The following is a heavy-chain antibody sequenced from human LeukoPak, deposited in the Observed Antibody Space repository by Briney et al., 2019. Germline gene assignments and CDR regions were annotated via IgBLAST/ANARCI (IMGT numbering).Heavy chain of an antibody. CDR2: ISYDAKSN. J-gene: IGHJ4*02. CDR1: GFAFSSYG. V-gene: IGHV3-30*18. Sequence: GGSLRLSCVTSGFAFSSYGMHWVRQVPGKGLEWVAVISYDAKSNYHVDSVKGRFTISRDNSKNTLYLQMNSLRAEDTAVYYCANRGSSISLRWGQGTLVTVSS. CDR3: ANRGSSISLR. D-gene: IGHD6-6*01.